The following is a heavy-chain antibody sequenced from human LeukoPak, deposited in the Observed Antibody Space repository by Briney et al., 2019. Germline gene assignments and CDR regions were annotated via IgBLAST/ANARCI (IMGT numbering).Heavy chain of an antibody. CDR2: LSYSGNT. CDR3: ATLSGPTWFDP. Sequence: SDTLSLTCTVSGSSINSSSYYWGWIRQPPWEGLEWVGSLSYSGNTYYNPSLKSRVTISIDTSKNQFSLKLSSVTATDTAVYYCATLSGPTWFDPWGQGTLVTVSS. V-gene: IGHV4-39*01. J-gene: IGHJ5*02. CDR1: GSSINSSSYY. D-gene: IGHD1-26*01.